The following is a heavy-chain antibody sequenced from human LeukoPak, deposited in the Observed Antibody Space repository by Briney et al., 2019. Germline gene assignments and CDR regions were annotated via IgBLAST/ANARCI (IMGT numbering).Heavy chain of an antibody. CDR2: IYTSGST. CDR1: GGSISSYY. Sequence: SETLSLTCTVSGGSISSYYWSWIRQPAGKGLEWIGRIYTSGSTNYNPSLKSRVTISVDTSKNQFSLKLSSVTAADTAVYYCARGRRYCSGGSCYRGGLYYYYGMDVWGQGTTVTVSS. D-gene: IGHD2-15*01. CDR3: ARGRRYCSGGSCYRGGLYYYYGMDV. J-gene: IGHJ6*02. V-gene: IGHV4-4*07.